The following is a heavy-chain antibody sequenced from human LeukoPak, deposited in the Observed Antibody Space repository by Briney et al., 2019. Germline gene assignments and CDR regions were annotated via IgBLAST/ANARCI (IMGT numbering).Heavy chain of an antibody. CDR3: AKRRAYYYGSGDYFDY. CDR2: ISGSGGST. V-gene: IGHV3-23*01. J-gene: IGHJ4*02. D-gene: IGHD3-10*01. Sequence: GGSLRLSCAASGFTFTNCAMSWVRQAPGKGLEWVSAISGSGGSTYYADSVKGRFTISRDNSKNTLYLQMNSLRAEDTAVYYCAKRRAYYYGSGDYFDYWGQGTLVTVSS. CDR1: GFTFTNCA.